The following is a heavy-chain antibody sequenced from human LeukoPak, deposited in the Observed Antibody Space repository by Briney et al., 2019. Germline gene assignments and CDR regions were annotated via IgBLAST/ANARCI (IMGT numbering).Heavy chain of an antibody. CDR1: GSSISSGDYY. CDR3: ASSPYDSSGCIDY. D-gene: IGHD3-22*01. J-gene: IGHJ4*02. Sequence: SQTLSLTCTVSGSSISSGDYYWSWIRQPPGKGLEWIGYIYYSGSTYYNPSLKSRVTISVDTSKNQFSLKLSSVTAADTAVYYCASSPYDSSGCIDYWGQGTLVTVSS. V-gene: IGHV4-30-4*01. CDR2: IYYSGST.